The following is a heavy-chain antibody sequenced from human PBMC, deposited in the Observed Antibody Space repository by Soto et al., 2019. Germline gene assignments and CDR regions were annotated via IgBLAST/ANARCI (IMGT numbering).Heavy chain of an antibody. V-gene: IGHV3-23*01. CDR3: AMVSAFDFWSGHFVFGWFDS. CDR1: GFTFVTHA. D-gene: IGHD3-3*01. Sequence: GGSLRLSCPASGFTFVTHAMAWVRPAPGKGLEWVTSISATGFSKYHADSVRDRITISRDNSKNTMYLHMNILRAEDTAVYHCAMVSAFDFWSGHFVFGWFDSWGQGTQVTVSS. J-gene: IGHJ5*01. CDR2: ISATGFSK.